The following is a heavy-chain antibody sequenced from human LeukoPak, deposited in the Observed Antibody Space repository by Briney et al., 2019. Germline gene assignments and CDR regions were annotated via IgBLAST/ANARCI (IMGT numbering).Heavy chain of an antibody. Sequence: PGRSLRLSCAASGFTFSSYGMHWVRQAPGKGLEWVAVIWYDGSNKYYADSVKGRFTISRDNAKNTLYLQMNSLRAEDTAVYYCARKRGGYHSGDYWGQGTLVTVSS. CDR1: GFTFSSYG. V-gene: IGHV3-33*01. CDR3: ARKRGGYHSGDY. J-gene: IGHJ4*02. D-gene: IGHD5-12*01. CDR2: IWYDGSNK.